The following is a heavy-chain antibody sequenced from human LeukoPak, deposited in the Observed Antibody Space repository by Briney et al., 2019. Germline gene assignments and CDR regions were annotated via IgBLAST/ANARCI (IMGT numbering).Heavy chain of an antibody. V-gene: IGHV3-23*01. J-gene: IGHJ4*02. D-gene: IGHD3-10*01. Sequence: PGGSLRLSCLPSGFTFSNYAMTWVRQAPGKGLEWVSSISGSGGTSYYADSVKGRFTISRDNSKNTLYLQMKSLKVEDTSVYYCARVEATYYYGSATPYSPYWGQGSLVTVSS. CDR1: GFTFSNYA. CDR2: ISGSGGTS. CDR3: ARVEATYYYGSATPYSPY.